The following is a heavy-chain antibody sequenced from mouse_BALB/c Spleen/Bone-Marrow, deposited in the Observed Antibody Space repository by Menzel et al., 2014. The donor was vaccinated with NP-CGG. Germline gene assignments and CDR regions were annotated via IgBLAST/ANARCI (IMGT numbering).Heavy chain of an antibody. CDR2: INPSSDYT. Sequence: QVQLQQSGAELARPGASVKMSCKASGYTFTSYTMHWVKQRPGQGLEWIGYINPSSDYTNYNQKFKDKATLTADKSSSTAYMQLSSPTSEDSAVYYCARAAYYRYDEGAWFAYWGQGTLVTVSA. CDR1: GYTFTSYT. D-gene: IGHD2-14*01. V-gene: IGHV1-4*01. J-gene: IGHJ3*01. CDR3: ARAAYYRYDEGAWFAY.